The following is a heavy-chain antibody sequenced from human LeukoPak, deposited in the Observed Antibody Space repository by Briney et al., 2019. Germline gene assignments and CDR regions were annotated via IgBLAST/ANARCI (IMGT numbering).Heavy chain of an antibody. Sequence: ASVKVSCKASGYTFTGYYMHWVRQAPGQGLEWMGWISAYNGNTNYAQKLQGRVTMTTDTSTSTAYMELRSLRSDDTAVYYCARREQWLVGDDYWGQGTLVTVSS. CDR3: ARREQWLVGDDY. CDR1: GYTFTGYY. V-gene: IGHV1-18*04. CDR2: ISAYNGNT. J-gene: IGHJ4*02. D-gene: IGHD6-19*01.